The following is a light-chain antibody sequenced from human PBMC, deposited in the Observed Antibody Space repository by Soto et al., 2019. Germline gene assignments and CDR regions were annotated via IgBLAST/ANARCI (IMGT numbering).Light chain of an antibody. J-gene: IGKJ4*01. CDR1: QSVRTY. Sequence: EIVLTQSPATLSLSPGEIATLSCRASQSVRTYLGWYQQKPGQAPRLLIYDTSTRATGVPARFSGSGSGTDFTLTISSLEPEDFAVYYCHQRSNWPRTFGGGTKVDIK. CDR3: HQRSNWPRT. CDR2: DTS. V-gene: IGKV3-11*01.